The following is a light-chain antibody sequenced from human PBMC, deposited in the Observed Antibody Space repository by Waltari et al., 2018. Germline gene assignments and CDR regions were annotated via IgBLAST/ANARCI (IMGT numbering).Light chain of an antibody. CDR1: NIEANS. J-gene: IGLJ2*01. Sequence: YVLTHPPSVSVAPGQTATVTCVGDNIEANSVNWYKQRPGQAPVLVVYDASDRPSGIPERFAGSNSGKATLTISRVEAGDEADYYCQVWDSTSDHVVFGGGTKLTVL. V-gene: IGLV3-21*02. CDR3: QVWDSTSDHVV. CDR2: DAS.